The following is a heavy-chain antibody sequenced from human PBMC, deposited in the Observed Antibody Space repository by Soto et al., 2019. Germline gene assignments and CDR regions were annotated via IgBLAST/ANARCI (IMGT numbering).Heavy chain of an antibody. D-gene: IGHD6-13*01. CDR2: ISYDGSNK. CDR3: AKDAAGQKLIDY. Sequence: PGGSLRLCCAASGFTFSSYGMHWVRQAPGKGLEWVAVISYDGSNKYYADSVKGRFTISRDNSKNTLYLQMNSLRAEDTAVYYCAKDAAGQKLIDYWGQGTLVTVSS. V-gene: IGHV3-30*18. J-gene: IGHJ4*02. CDR1: GFTFSSYG.